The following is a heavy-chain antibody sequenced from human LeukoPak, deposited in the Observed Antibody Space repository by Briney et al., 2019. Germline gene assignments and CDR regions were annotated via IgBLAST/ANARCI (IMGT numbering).Heavy chain of an antibody. CDR2: IIPIFGTA. J-gene: IGHJ5*02. CDR3: ARGASGAPALNWFDP. V-gene: IGHV1-69*01. Sequence: SVKVSCKASGGTFSSYAISWVRQAPGQGLEWMGGIIPIFGTANYAQKFQGRVTITADESTSTAYMELSSLRSEDTAVYYCARGASGAPALNWFDPWGQGTLVTVSS. D-gene: IGHD1-26*01. CDR1: GGTFSSYA.